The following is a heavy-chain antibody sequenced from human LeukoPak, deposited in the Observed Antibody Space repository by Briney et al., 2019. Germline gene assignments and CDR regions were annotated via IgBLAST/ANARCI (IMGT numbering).Heavy chain of an antibody. CDR3: AKGPKIPAPTYYFDY. CDR1: GFTFSSYA. Sequence: GGSLRLSCAASGFTFSSYAMGWVRQAPGKGLEWISAISGSGGNTYYAASVKGRFTFSRDNSKNTLFLQMNSLRAEDTAVYYCAKGPKIPAPTYYFDYWDQATLVTVSS. CDR2: ISGSGGNT. J-gene: IGHJ4*02. V-gene: IGHV3-23*01. D-gene: IGHD2-2*01.